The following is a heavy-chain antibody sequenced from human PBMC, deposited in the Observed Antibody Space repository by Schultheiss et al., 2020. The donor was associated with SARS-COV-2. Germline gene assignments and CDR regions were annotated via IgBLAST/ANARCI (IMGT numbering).Heavy chain of an antibody. CDR1: GYTLTELS. Sequence: ASVKVSCKVSGYTLTELSMHWVRQAPGKGLEWMGGFDPEDGETIYAQKFQGRVTMTEDTSTSTAYMELRSLRSDDTAVYYCATVYYDSSGYFDYWGQGTLVTVSS. CDR3: ATVYYDSSGYFDY. D-gene: IGHD3-22*01. J-gene: IGHJ4*02. CDR2: FDPEDGET. V-gene: IGHV1-24*01.